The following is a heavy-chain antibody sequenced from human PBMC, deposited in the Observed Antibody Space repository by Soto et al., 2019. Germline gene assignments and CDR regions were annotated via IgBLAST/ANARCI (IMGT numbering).Heavy chain of an antibody. D-gene: IGHD2-2*01. J-gene: IGHJ6*02. V-gene: IGHV3-23*01. CDR3: AGAYCSGTTCYGLYGMDV. CDR1: GFSFTNYA. CDR2: MSGSGGGT. Sequence: WSLRLSCAASGFSFTNYAMHWVRQASGKGLEWVSSMSGSGGGTYYADSVKGRFTISRDNSKNTLFLQMNSLRAEDTALYYCAGAYCSGTTCYGLYGMDVWGQGTTVTVSS.